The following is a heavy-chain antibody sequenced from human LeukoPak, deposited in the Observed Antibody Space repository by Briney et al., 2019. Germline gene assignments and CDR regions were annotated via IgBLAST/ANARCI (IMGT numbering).Heavy chain of an antibody. CDR1: GFTFSSYA. V-gene: IGHV3-30*18. J-gene: IGHJ4*02. Sequence: SGRSLRLSCAASGFTFSSYAMHWVRQSLGKGLEWVAVMSYDGFNKYYADSVKGRFTISRDNSKNTLYLQMNSLRAEDTAVYYSAKTKGYSYGYYFDYWGQGTLVTVSS. CDR3: AKTKGYSYGYYFDY. CDR2: MSYDGFNK. D-gene: IGHD5-18*01.